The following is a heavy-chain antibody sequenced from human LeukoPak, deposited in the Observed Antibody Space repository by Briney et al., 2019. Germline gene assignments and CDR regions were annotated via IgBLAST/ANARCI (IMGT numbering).Heavy chain of an antibody. D-gene: IGHD4-17*01. Sequence: GGSLRLSCAASGFTVSSNYMSWVRQAPGKGLEWVSVIYSGGSTYYADSVKGRFTISRDNSKNTLYLQMNSLRAEDTAVYYCAREGRDYGDYVGYFDYWGQGTLVTVSS. CDR2: IYSGGST. J-gene: IGHJ4*02. V-gene: IGHV3-66*01. CDR1: GFTVSSNY. CDR3: AREGRDYGDYVGYFDY.